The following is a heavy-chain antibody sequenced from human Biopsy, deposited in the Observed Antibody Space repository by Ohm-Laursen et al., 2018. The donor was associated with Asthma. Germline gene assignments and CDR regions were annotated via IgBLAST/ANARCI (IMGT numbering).Heavy chain of an antibody. CDR3: ARTHERWTSIQDDALDI. CDR1: RFTFRIYD. J-gene: IGHJ3*02. D-gene: IGHD4-23*01. V-gene: IGHV3-30*03. Sequence: SLRLSCLASRFTFRIYDSHWVRQAPGKGLEWVEVISYDGGNKFYGDSVKGRFTLSRDNSRNTLYLQMNSLRVEDTAIYYCARTHERWTSIQDDALDIWGQGTMVIVSS. CDR2: ISYDGGNK.